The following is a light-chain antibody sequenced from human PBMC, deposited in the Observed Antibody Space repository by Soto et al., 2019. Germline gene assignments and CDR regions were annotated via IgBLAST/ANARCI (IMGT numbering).Light chain of an antibody. CDR1: QRISRS. V-gene: IGKV3-11*01. J-gene: IGKJ1*01. CDR3: QQRDSWPRT. CDR2: DTS. Sequence: EIVLTQSPATLSLSPGERATLSCRASQRISRSLAWYQHKPGQAPRLLIFDTSNRATGIPARFSGSGSGTELTLTISRLEPEDFEIYYCQQRDSWPRTFGQGTKVEIK.